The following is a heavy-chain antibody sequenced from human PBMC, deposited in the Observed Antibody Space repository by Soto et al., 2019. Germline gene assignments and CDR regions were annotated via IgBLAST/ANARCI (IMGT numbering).Heavy chain of an antibody. V-gene: IGHV3-53*02. J-gene: IGHJ4*02. Sequence: VQLVESGGGLIQAGGSLRLSCAVSGFTVSNNFMMWVRQAPGKGLEWVSLIYSGGSISYADSVRGRFTISRDGSMNMLYLQMNSLTAEDTAVYYCARDGNGQRGSPHWGQGTLVTVSS. D-gene: IGHD3-16*01. CDR1: GFTVSNNF. CDR3: ARDGNGQRGSPH. CDR2: IYSGGSI.